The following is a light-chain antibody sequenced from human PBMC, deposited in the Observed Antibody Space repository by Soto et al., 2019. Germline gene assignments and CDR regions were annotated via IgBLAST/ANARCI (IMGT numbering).Light chain of an antibody. CDR2: GAS. V-gene: IGKV3-15*01. Sequence: EIVMTQSPATLSVSPGERATLSCWASQFTGTNLAWYQQKPGQAPRLLIYGASTRATGVPARFSGSGSGTEFTLTITSLQSEDFAVYYCQQNSNWPLTFGGGTKVEIK. CDR1: QFTGTN. CDR3: QQNSNWPLT. J-gene: IGKJ4*01.